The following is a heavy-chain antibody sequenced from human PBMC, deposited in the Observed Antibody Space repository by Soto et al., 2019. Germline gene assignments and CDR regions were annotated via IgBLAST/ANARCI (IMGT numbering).Heavy chain of an antibody. CDR1: GGTFSSYA. Sequence: QVQLVQSGAEVKKPGSSVKVSCKASGGTFSSYAISWVRQAPGQGLEWMGGIIPIFGTANYAQKFQGRVAINADNSTSTAYLELSSLRSEDTAVYYCARDHGYYDSSGYFEMGYYFDYWGKVSLVTVSS. J-gene: IGHJ4*02. CDR2: IIPIFGTA. CDR3: ARDHGYYDSSGYFEMGYYFDY. D-gene: IGHD3-22*01. V-gene: IGHV1-69*06.